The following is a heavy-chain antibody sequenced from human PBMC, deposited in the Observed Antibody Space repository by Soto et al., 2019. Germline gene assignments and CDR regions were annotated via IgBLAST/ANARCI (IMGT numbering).Heavy chain of an antibody. CDR2: IVVGSGNT. D-gene: IGHD2-2*01. V-gene: IGHV1-58*01. J-gene: IGHJ6*02. CDR1: GFTFTSSG. Sequence: ASVKVSCKASGFTFTSSGVQWVRQARGQRLEWIGWIVVGSGNTNYAQKFQERVTITRDMSTSTAYMELSSLRSEDTAVYYCAADRPELPKYRDYYYYVMDVWGQGTTVTGSS. CDR3: AADRPELPKYRDYYYYVMDV.